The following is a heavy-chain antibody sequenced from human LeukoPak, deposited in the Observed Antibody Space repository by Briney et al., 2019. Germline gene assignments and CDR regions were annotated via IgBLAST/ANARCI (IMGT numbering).Heavy chain of an antibody. D-gene: IGHD3-22*01. CDR1: GGSISSDSYH. J-gene: IGHJ4*02. V-gene: IGHV4-39*01. CDR3: ARRLYFYDNSGYYTDY. CDR2: IYYSGNT. Sequence: PSETLSLTCTVSGGSISSDSYHWGWTRQPPGKGLEWIGSIYYSGNTYYNPSLRSRVTLSIDTSKNQFSLKLSSVTAADTAVYYCARRLYFYDNSGYYTDYWGQGTLVTVSS.